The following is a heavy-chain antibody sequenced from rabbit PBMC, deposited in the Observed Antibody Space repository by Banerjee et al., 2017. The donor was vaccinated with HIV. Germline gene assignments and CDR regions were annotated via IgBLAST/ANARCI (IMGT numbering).Heavy chain of an antibody. CDR1: GFSFNSGYD. CDR3: ARDSGTSFSTYGMDL. V-gene: IGHV1S40*01. J-gene: IGHJ6*01. CDR2: AYAGGSGST. D-gene: IGHD8-1*01. Sequence: QSLEESGGGLVKPGASLTLTCTASGFSFNSGYDMSWVRQAPGKGLEWVTCAYAGGSGSTYSATWAKGRFTISKSSSTTVTLQMTSLTAADTATYFCARDSGTSFSTYGMDLWGQGTLVTVS.